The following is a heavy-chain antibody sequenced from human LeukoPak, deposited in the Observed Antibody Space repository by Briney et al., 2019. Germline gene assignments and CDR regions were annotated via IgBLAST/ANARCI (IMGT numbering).Heavy chain of an antibody. D-gene: IGHD2-21*02. J-gene: IGHJ4*02. CDR3: AKWGCSGSDCYPFDY. V-gene: IGHV3-53*01. CDR2: IYSGGDT. Sequence: GGSLRLSCTASGFTFSINYMAWVRQAPGKGLEWVSVIYSGGDTYYADSVKGRFTISRDNSKNTLYLQMNSLRAEDTAVYYCAKWGCSGSDCYPFDYWGQGTLVTVSS. CDR1: GFTFSINY.